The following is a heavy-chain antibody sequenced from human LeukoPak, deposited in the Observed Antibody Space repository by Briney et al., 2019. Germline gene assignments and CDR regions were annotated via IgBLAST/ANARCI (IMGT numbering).Heavy chain of an antibody. D-gene: IGHD3-22*01. J-gene: IGHJ4*02. CDR1: GFSFSTLW. CDR2: TKHDGGEK. V-gene: IGHV3-7*01. Sequence: PGGSLRLSCTASGFSFSTLWMNWVRQAPGKGLEWVANTKHDGGEKNYVDSVKGRFTISRDDAKKSMYLQMNSLRVEDTAVYYCFDGHYSSRWGQGTLVTVSS. CDR3: FDGHYSSR.